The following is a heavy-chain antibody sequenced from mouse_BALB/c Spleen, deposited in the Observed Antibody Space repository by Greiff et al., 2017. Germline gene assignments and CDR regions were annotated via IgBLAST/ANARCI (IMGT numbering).Heavy chain of an antibody. Sequence: EVQRVESGPGLVKPSQSLSLTCSVTGYSITSGYYWNWIRQFPGNKLEWMGYISYDGSNNYNPSLKNRISITRDTSKNQFFLKLNSVTTEDTATYYCARDFGNYYFDYWGQGTTLTVSS. D-gene: IGHD2-1*01. J-gene: IGHJ2*01. CDR3: ARDFGNYYFDY. CDR1: GYSITSGYY. CDR2: ISYDGSN. V-gene: IGHV3-6*02.